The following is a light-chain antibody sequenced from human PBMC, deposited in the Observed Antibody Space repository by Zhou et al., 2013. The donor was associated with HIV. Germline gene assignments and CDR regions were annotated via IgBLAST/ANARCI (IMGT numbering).Light chain of an antibody. CDR2: GAS. Sequence: EIVLTQSPGTLSLSPGERATLSCRASQSVSSSYLAWYQQKPGQAPRLLIYGASSRATGIPDRFSGSGSGTDFTLTISSLRSEDFAVYFCQQYNHWSTWTFGQGTKVEIK. V-gene: IGKV3-20*01. J-gene: IGKJ1*01. CDR1: QSVSSSY. CDR3: QQYNHWSTWT.